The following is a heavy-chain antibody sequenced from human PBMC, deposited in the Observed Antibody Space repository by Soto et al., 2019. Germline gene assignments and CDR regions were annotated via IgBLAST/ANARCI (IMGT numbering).Heavy chain of an antibody. Sequence: EVQLVQSGGGRVQPGGSLKLSCEASGFTFSVSAIHWVRLASGKGLEWVGRIRTRKNRYVTPYAASVIGRFSLSRDGSKNTAYLQMHSLKTEATRVYYCARIEDGLDVWGQGTRLSVSA. V-gene: IGHV3-73*02. D-gene: IGHD2-15*01. CDR1: GFTFSVSA. CDR3: ARIEDGLDV. CDR2: IRTRKNRYVT. J-gene: IGHJ6*01.